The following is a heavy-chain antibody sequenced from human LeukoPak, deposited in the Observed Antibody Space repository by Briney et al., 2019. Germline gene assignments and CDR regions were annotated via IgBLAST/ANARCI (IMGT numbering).Heavy chain of an antibody. Sequence: PSKTLSLTCAVYGGSFSGYYWSWIRQPPGKGLEWIGEINHSGSTNYNPSLKSRVTISVDTSKNQFSLKLSSVTAADTAVYYCARGQPPRDAFDIWGQGTMVTVSS. V-gene: IGHV4-34*01. CDR1: GGSFSGYY. D-gene: IGHD6-13*01. CDR2: INHSGST. J-gene: IGHJ3*02. CDR3: ARGQPPRDAFDI.